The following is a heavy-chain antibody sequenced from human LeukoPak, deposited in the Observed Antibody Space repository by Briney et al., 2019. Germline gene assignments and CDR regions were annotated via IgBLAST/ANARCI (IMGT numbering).Heavy chain of an antibody. D-gene: IGHD6-13*01. Sequence: PSETLSLTCTVSGGSISSYYWSWIRQPPGKGLEWIGYIYYSGSTNYSPSLKSRVTISVDTSKNQFSRKLSSVTAADTAVYYCAREGQYSSSWYETNWFDPWGQGTLVTVSS. J-gene: IGHJ5*02. CDR2: IYYSGST. V-gene: IGHV4-59*01. CDR3: AREGQYSSSWYETNWFDP. CDR1: GGSISSYY.